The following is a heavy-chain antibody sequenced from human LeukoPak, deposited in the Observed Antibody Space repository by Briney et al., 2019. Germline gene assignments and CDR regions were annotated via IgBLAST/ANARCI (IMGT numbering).Heavy chain of an antibody. Sequence: SETLSLTCTVSGGSISSYYWSWIRQPAGKGLEWIGRIYTSGSTNYNPSLKSRVTMSVDTSKNQFSLKLSSVTAADTAVYYCARGRYYGSESYYNGFDYWGQGTLVTVSS. CDR3: ARGRYYGSESYYNGFDY. CDR1: GGSISSYY. J-gene: IGHJ4*02. V-gene: IGHV4-4*07. D-gene: IGHD3-10*01. CDR2: IYTSGST.